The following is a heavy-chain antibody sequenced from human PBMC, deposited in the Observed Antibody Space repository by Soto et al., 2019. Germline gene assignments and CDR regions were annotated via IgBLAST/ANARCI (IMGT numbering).Heavy chain of an antibody. V-gene: IGHV1-18*01. J-gene: IGHJ4*02. CDR2: ISAYNGNT. CDR3: ARDFPQAAAAVQPFILSFDY. D-gene: IGHD6-13*01. Sequence: GASVKVSCKASGYTFTSYGISWVRQAPGQGLEWMGWISAYNGNTNCAQKLQGRVTMTTDTSTSTAYMELRSLRSDDTAVYYCARDFPQAAAAVQPFILSFDYWGQGTLVTVSS. CDR1: GYTFTSYG.